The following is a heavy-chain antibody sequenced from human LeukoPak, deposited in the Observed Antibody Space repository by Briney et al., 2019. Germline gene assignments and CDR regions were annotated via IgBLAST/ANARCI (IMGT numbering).Heavy chain of an antibody. D-gene: IGHD3-10*01. CDR2: IWANGINT. CDR3: ARGRGPYDAFDV. CDR1: GFSLSSCG. J-gene: IGHJ3*01. V-gene: IGHV3-33*01. Sequence: GRSLRLSCAASGFSLSSCGMHWVRQAPGKGLEWVAVIWANGINTYYADSVKGRFTFSRDNSKSTLYLQMNSLRAEDTAVYYCARGRGPYDAFDVWGQGTLVTVSS.